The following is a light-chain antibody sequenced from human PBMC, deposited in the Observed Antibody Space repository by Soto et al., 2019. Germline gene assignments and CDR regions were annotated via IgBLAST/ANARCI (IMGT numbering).Light chain of an antibody. Sequence: DIQMTQSPSSLSASVEDRVIITCRASQSISNHLNWYQQKPGKAPKLLIFAASSLQSGVPSRFSGSSSGPDFTLTISSLQPEDFATYYGQQSYSSPPTFGQGTKVEIK. J-gene: IGKJ1*01. V-gene: IGKV1-39*01. CDR3: QQSYSSPPT. CDR2: AAS. CDR1: QSISNH.